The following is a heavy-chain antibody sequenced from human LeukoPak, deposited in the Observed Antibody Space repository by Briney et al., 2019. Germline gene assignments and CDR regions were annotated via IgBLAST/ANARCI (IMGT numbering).Heavy chain of an antibody. CDR2: INTNTGNP. J-gene: IGHJ5*02. Sequence: VASVKVSCKASGYTFTSYAMNWVRQAPGQGLEWMGWINTNTGNPTYAQGFTGRFVFSLDTSVSTAYLQISSLKAEDTAVYYCARVEWELLKGNWFDPWGQGTLVTVSS. CDR3: ARVEWELLKGNWFDP. D-gene: IGHD1-26*01. V-gene: IGHV7-4-1*02. CDR1: GYTFTSYA.